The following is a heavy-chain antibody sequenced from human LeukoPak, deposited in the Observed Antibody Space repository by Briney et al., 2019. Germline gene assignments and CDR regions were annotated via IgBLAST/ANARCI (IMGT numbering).Heavy chain of an antibody. Sequence: PGGSLRLSCAASGFTFSSYAMSWVRQAPGKGLEWVSAISGSGGSTYYADSVKGRFTISRDNSKNTLYLKMNSLRAEDTAVYYCAKDVDYYGSGSSSNWFDPWGQGTLVTVSS. D-gene: IGHD3-10*01. CDR1: GFTFSSYA. V-gene: IGHV3-23*01. CDR3: AKDVDYYGSGSSSNWFDP. J-gene: IGHJ5*02. CDR2: ISGSGGST.